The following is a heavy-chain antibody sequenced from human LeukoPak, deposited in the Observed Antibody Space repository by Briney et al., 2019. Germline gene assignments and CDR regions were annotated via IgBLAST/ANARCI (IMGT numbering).Heavy chain of an antibody. D-gene: IGHD2-15*01. V-gene: IGHV3-74*01. Sequence: GGSLRLSCAASGFTFSSYWMHWVRQAPGKGLVWFSRINSDGSSTSYADSVKGRFTISRDNTKNTLYLQMNSLRAEDTAVYYCARVDVCSGGSCYPDAFDIWGQGTMVTVSS. CDR1: GFTFSSYW. CDR2: INSDGSST. J-gene: IGHJ3*02. CDR3: ARVDVCSGGSCYPDAFDI.